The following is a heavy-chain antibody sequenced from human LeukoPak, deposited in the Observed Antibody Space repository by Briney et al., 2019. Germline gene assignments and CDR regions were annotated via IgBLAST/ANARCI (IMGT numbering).Heavy chain of an antibody. D-gene: IGHD5-18*01. V-gene: IGHV1-3*03. Sequence: ASVKVSCKASGYTFTSFGIIWVRQAPGQGLEWMGWINAGNGNTKYSQEFQGRVTITRDTSASTAYMELSSLRSEDMAVYYCAREGTYTYGYGDWGQGTLVTVSS. J-gene: IGHJ4*02. CDR2: INAGNGNT. CDR1: GYTFTSFG. CDR3: AREGTYTYGYGD.